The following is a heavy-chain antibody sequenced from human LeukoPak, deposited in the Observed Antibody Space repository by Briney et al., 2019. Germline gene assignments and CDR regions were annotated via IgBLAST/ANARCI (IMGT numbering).Heavy chain of an antibody. V-gene: IGHV5-51*01. Sequence: GESLKISCKGSGYSFTSYWIGWVRQMPGKGLEWMGIIYPGDSDTRYSPSFQGQVTISADKSTSTAYLQWSSLKASDTAMYYCARHSLWFGELSGPIDYWGQGTLVTVSS. D-gene: IGHD3-10*01. CDR3: ARHSLWFGELSGPIDY. CDR1: GYSFTSYW. CDR2: IYPGDSDT. J-gene: IGHJ4*02.